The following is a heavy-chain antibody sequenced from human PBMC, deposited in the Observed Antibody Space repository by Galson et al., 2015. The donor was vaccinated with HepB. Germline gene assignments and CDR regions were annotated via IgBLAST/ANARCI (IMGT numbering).Heavy chain of an antibody. J-gene: IGHJ4*02. V-gene: IGHV1-46*01. CDR2: INPSGGST. CDR1: GYTFTTYY. D-gene: IGHD2-2*01. Sequence: SVKVSCKAFGYTFTTYYIRWVRQAPGQGLEWMGIINPSGGSTSYAEKFQDRVTMTRDTSTSTVYMELSSLRFEDTAVYYCARDPVGYQLRLLDYWGQGTLVTVSS. CDR3: ARDPVGYQLRLLDY.